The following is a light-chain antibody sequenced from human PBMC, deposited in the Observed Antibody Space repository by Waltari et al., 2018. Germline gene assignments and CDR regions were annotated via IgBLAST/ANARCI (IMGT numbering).Light chain of an antibody. CDR1: QSVGRS. Sequence: EIVLTQSPGTLSLSPGERATLSCRASQSVGRSLAWYHQKPGQAPRLLIFAASSRATGIPDRFSGSGSGTDFSLSISRLEPEDLAVYYCQHYVRLPATFGQGTKVEIK. CDR3: QHYVRLPAT. J-gene: IGKJ1*01. CDR2: AAS. V-gene: IGKV3-20*01.